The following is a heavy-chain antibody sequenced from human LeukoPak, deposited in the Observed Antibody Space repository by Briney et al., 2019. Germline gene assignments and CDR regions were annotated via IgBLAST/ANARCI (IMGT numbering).Heavy chain of an antibody. J-gene: IGHJ4*02. CDR2: IRYDGSSR. CDR1: GFTFSSYG. D-gene: IGHD2-2*01. CDR3: ANDLVSRYCSSTSCYVAGEATFDY. V-gene: IGHV3-30*02. Sequence: PGGTLRLSCAVSGFTFSSYGKHWGWMGPAQGQGLVAFIRYDGSSRYYEDSLKSRFAISRDDTTKKLYLQMNSLMTAETTVLYCANDLVSRYCSSTSCYVAGEATFDYWGQGTLVTVSS.